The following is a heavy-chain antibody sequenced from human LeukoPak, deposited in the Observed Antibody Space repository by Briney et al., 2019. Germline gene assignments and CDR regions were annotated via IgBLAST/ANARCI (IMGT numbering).Heavy chain of an antibody. CDR3: ARVGGDYGPEYFQH. Sequence: PSETLSLTCTVSGYAITSGGFSWNWIRQPPGKGLEWIGCIYDRGPAYYNPSLKSRFTISVDRPKNQFFLNVTSLTAADTAVYYCARVGGDYGPEYFQHWGQGTLVTVSS. CDR2: IYDRGPA. J-gene: IGHJ1*01. D-gene: IGHD4-17*01. CDR1: GYAITSGGFS. V-gene: IGHV4-30-2*01.